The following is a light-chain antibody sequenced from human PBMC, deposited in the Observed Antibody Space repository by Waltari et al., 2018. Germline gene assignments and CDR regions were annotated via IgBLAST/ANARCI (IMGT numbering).Light chain of an antibody. CDR1: LSDIEPYNC. CDR3: CSCTYSSTFV. Sequence: QSALTQPASVSGSPGQSITISCAETLSDIEPYNCVSWYQQHPGKAPKLIIYEGTKRPSGVSGRFSGSTSGDTASLTISGLLAEDEADYYCCSCTYSSTFVFGGGTKLSVL. V-gene: IGLV2-23*03. CDR2: EGT. J-gene: IGLJ2*01.